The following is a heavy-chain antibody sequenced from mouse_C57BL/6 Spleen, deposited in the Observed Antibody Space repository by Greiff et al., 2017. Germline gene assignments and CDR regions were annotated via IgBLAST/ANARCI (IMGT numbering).Heavy chain of an antibody. CDR2: IHPNSGST. CDR1: GYTFTSYW. J-gene: IGHJ2*01. D-gene: IGHD2-4*01. CDR3: ARARGYDYGFDY. Sequence: QVQLQQPGAELVKPGASVKLSCKASGYTFTSYWMHWVKQRPGQGLEWIGMIHPNSGSTNYNEKFKSKATLTVDKSSSTAYMQLSSLTSEDSAVYYCARARGYDYGFDYWGQGTTLTVSS. V-gene: IGHV1-64*01.